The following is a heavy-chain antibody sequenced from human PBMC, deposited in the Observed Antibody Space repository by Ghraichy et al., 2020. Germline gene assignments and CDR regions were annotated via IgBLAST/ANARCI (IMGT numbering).Heavy chain of an antibody. CDR1: GYTFTGYY. CDR2: INPNSGGT. J-gene: IGHJ3*02. Sequence: SVKVSCKASGYTFTGYYMHWVRQAPGQGLEWMGWINPNSGGTNYAQKFQGRVTMTRDTSISTAYMELSRLRSDDTAVYYCARARMIVVVSDAFDIWGQGTMVTVSS. D-gene: IGHD3-22*01. V-gene: IGHV1-2*02. CDR3: ARARMIVVVSDAFDI.